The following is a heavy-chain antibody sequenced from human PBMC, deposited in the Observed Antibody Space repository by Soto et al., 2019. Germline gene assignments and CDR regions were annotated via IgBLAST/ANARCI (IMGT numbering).Heavy chain of an antibody. CDR3: ARDKITGRFDY. CDR1: GGTFSGYY. Sequence: PSETLSLTWAVDGGTFSGYYGTWIRQPPGTGLGWIGEINHSGSTNYNPSLKSRVTISVDTSKNQFSLKLTSVTAADTAVYYCARDKITGRFDYWGEGTLVTLSS. CDR2: INHSGST. V-gene: IGHV4-34*01. D-gene: IGHD2-8*02. J-gene: IGHJ4*02.